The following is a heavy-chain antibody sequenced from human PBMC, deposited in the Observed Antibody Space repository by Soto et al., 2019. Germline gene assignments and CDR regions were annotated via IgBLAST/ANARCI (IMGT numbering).Heavy chain of an antibody. CDR1: GYTLTELS. Sequence: EASVKVSCKVSGYTLTELSMHWVRQAPGKGLEWMGGFDPEDGETIYAQKFQGRVTMTEDTSTDTAYMELSSLRSEDTAEYYCAAYCSGGSCYYRGVNYYYMDVWGKGTTVTVSS. CDR3: AAYCSGGSCYYRGVNYYYMDV. CDR2: FDPEDGET. D-gene: IGHD2-15*01. J-gene: IGHJ6*03. V-gene: IGHV1-24*01.